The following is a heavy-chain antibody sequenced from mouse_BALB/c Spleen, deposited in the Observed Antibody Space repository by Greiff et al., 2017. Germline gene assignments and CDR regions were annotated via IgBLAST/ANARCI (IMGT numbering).Heavy chain of an antibody. CDR3: ARAYYGNYGYFDV. D-gene: IGHD2-10*01. J-gene: IGHJ1*01. V-gene: IGHV2-6-7*01. Sequence: VMLVESGPGLVAPSQSLSITCTVSGFSLTGYGVNWVRQPPGKGLEWLGMIWGDGSTDYNSALKSRLSISKDNSKSQVFLKMNSLQTDDTAIYYCARAYYGNYGYFDVWGAGTTVTVSS. CDR2: IWGDGST. CDR1: GFSLTGYG.